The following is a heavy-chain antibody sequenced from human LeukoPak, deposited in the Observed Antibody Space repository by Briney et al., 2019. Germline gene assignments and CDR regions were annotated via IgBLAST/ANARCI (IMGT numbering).Heavy chain of an antibody. CDR3: ARVEWGPAEWELPISDEYFQH. D-gene: IGHD1-26*01. V-gene: IGHV1-2*02. CDR1: GFTFSSYG. Sequence: GGSLRLSCAASGFTFSSYGMHWVRQAPGQGLEWRAWINPNSGGTNYAQKFQGRVTMTRDTSISTAYMELSRLRSDDTAVYYCARVEWGPAEWELPISDEYFQHWGQGTLVTVSS. CDR2: INPNSGGT. J-gene: IGHJ1*01.